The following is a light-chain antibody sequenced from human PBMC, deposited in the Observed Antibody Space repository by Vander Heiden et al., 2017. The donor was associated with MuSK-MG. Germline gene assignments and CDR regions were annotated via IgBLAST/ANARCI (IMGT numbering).Light chain of an antibody. CDR3: ATWDSRLNGYV. Sequence: QSVLTQPPSVSEAPGPRVTLSCSGSSSNIGKNAVNWYQHLPGRAPKVLVYYDDLVPSGVSSRFSASKSGTSASLAISGLQSEDEAEYYCATWDSRLNGYVFGSGTTVTVL. V-gene: IGLV1-36*01. J-gene: IGLJ1*01. CDR2: YDD. CDR1: SSNIGKNA.